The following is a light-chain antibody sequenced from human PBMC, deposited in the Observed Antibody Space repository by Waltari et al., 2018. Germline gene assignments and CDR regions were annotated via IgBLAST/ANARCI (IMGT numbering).Light chain of an antibody. CDR3: QSYDTNLVV. V-gene: IGLV1-40*01. J-gene: IGLJ2*01. CDR1: SSNLGAGSD. CDR2: GNN. Sequence: QSVLTQPPSVSGAPGQRVTISCTWSSSNLGAGSDVHWYQQLPGTAPKLLIYGNNNRPSGVPDRFSGSKSGTSASLAITGLQAEDEANYYCQSYDTNLVVFGGGTKLTVL.